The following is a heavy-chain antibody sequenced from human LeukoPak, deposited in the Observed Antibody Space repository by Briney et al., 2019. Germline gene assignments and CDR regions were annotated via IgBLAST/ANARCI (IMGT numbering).Heavy chain of an antibody. CDR1: GYTFTSYD. D-gene: IGHD2-2*02. CDR2: INPNSGNT. V-gene: IGHV1-8*03. CDR3: ARGPMGVPAAIDYYYYMDV. Sequence: ASVKVSCKASGYTFTSYDINWVRQATGQGLEWMRWINPNSGNTGYAQKFQRRVTITRNTSISTAYMELSSLRSEDTAVYYCARGPMGVPAAIDYYYYMDVWGKGTTVTVSS. J-gene: IGHJ6*03.